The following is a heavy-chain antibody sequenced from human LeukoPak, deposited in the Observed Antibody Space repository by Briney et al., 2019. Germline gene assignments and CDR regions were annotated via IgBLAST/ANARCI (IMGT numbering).Heavy chain of an antibody. CDR1: GGSISSSNW. J-gene: IGHJ6*03. Sequence: PSETLSLTCAVSGGSISSSNWWSWVRQPPGKGLEWIGEIYHSGSSNYKPSHKSRVTISVDKPKNQFSLKQSSVTAADTAVFFCARFVVVRGPMEYYYYYMDVWGRGTTVIVS. CDR2: IYHSGSS. V-gene: IGHV4-4*02. CDR3: ARFVVVRGPMEYYYYYMDV. D-gene: IGHD2-2*01.